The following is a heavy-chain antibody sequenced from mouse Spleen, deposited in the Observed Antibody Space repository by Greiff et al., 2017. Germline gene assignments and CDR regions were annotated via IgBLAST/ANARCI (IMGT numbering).Heavy chain of an antibody. V-gene: IGHV5-9-3*01. CDR3: ARQGVYYGSSPGAWFAY. CDR1: GFTFSSYA. CDR2: ISSGGSYT. Sequence: EVKLVESGGGLVKPGGSLKLSCAASGFTFSSYAMSWVRQTPEKRLEWVATISSGGSYTYYPDSVKGRFTISRDNAKNTLYLQMSSLRSEDTAMYYCARQGVYYGSSPGAWFAYWGQGTLVTVSA. J-gene: IGHJ3*01. D-gene: IGHD1-1*01.